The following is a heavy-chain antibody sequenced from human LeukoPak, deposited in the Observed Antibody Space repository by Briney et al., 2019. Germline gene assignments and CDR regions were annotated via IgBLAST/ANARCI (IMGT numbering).Heavy chain of an antibody. CDR3: AGDSSGWYNRGY. D-gene: IGHD6-19*01. CDR1: GFTFSSYS. V-gene: IGHV3-21*01. J-gene: IGHJ4*02. Sequence: GGSLRLSCAASGFTFSSYSMNWVRQAPGKGLEWVSSISSSSSYIYYADSVKGRFTISRDNAKNSLYLQMNSLRAEDTAVYYCAGDSSGWYNRGYWGQGTLVTVSS. CDR2: ISSSSSYI.